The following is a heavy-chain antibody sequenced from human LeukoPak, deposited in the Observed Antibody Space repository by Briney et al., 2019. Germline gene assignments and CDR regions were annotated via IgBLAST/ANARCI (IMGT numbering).Heavy chain of an antibody. Sequence: PGGSLRLSCAASGFTVSSNYMSWVRQAPGKGLERVSVLYPGGSTYYADSVTDRFTISRDNSKNTLYLQMNSLRAEDTAVYYCARDPRSGSYSGMDVWGQGTTVTVSS. J-gene: IGHJ6*02. CDR3: ARDPRSGSYSGMDV. V-gene: IGHV3-66*01. CDR1: GFTVSSNY. CDR2: LYPGGST. D-gene: IGHD1-26*01.